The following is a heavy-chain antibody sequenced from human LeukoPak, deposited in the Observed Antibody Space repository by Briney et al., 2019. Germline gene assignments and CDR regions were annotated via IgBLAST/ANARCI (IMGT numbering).Heavy chain of an antibody. Sequence: SETLSLTCTVSGGSISSYYWSWIRQPAGKGLEWIGRIYTSGSTNYNPSLKSRVTISVDTSKNQFSLKLSSVTAADTAVYYCARDIVVVPAESSLYYYYMDVWGKGTTVTVSS. CDR2: IYTSGST. CDR1: GGSISSYY. CDR3: ARDIVVVPAESSLYYYYMDV. V-gene: IGHV4-4*07. J-gene: IGHJ6*03. D-gene: IGHD2-2*01.